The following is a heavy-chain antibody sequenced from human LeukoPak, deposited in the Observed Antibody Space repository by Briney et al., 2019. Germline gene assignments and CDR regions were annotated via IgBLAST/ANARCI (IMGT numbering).Heavy chain of an antibody. CDR3: ARDSDYDSSGYYIDY. CDR1: GFTFSDYY. Sequence: GGSLRLSCAASGFTFSDYYMSWIRQAPGKGLEWVSVIYSGGSTYYADSVKGRFTISRDNSKNTLYLQMNSLRAEDTVVYYCARDSDYDSSGYYIDYWGQGTLVTVSS. V-gene: IGHV3-66*02. D-gene: IGHD3-22*01. CDR2: IYSGGST. J-gene: IGHJ4*02.